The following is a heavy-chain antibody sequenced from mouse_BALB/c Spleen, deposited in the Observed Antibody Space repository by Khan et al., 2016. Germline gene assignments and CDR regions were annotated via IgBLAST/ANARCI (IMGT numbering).Heavy chain of an antibody. J-gene: IGHJ4*01. V-gene: IGHV7-3*02. Sequence: EVELVESGGGLVQPGGSLRLSCATSGFTFTDYYMSWVRQPPGKALEWLGFIRNKANGYTTENSSSVKGRFTISRANSQRILYLPMNTLRAEASATYYCARDMEGYDEAMDYWGQGTSVTVSS. CDR3: ARDMEGYDEAMDY. CDR2: IRNKANGYTT. D-gene: IGHD2-2*01. CDR1: GFTFTDYY.